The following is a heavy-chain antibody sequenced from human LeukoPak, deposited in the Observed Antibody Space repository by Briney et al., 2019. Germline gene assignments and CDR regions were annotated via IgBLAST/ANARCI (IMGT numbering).Heavy chain of an antibody. D-gene: IGHD3-22*01. J-gene: IGHJ4*02. CDR2: INPSGGST. CDR3: ARDYGPSYYYDSSGYLGY. CDR1: GYTFTSYY. V-gene: IGHV1-46*01. Sequence: GASVKVSCKASGYTFTSYYMHWVRQAPEQGLEWMGIINPSGGSTIYAQKFQGRVTMTRDTSTSTVYMELSSLRSEDTAVYYCARDYGPSYYYDSSGYLGYWGQGTLVTVSS.